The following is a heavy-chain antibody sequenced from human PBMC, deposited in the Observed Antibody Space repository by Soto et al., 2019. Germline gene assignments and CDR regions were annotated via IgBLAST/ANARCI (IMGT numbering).Heavy chain of an antibody. J-gene: IGHJ4*02. Sequence: SETLSLTCAVSGGSISSSNWWSWVRQPPGKGLEWIGEIYHSGSTNYNPSLKSRVTISVDKSKNQFSLKLSSVTAADTAVYYCYLSYSSSWYGGDWGKGTLVTVSS. V-gene: IGHV4-4*02. D-gene: IGHD6-13*01. CDR3: YLSYSSSWYGGD. CDR2: IYHSGST. CDR1: GGSISSSNW.